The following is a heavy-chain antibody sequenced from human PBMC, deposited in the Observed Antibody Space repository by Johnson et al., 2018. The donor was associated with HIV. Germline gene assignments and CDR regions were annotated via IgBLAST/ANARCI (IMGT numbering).Heavy chain of an antibody. Sequence: QVQLVESGGGLIQPGGSLRLSCAASGFTFSNFGMHWVRQAPGKGLEWVAFIQYDGSDECYADSVKGRFTISRDNAKNSLYLQMSSLRAVDTAIYYCARKGDAFDIWGQGTMVTVSS. J-gene: IGHJ3*02. CDR1: GFTFSNFG. V-gene: IGHV3-30*02. CDR3: ARKGDAFDI. CDR2: IQYDGSDE.